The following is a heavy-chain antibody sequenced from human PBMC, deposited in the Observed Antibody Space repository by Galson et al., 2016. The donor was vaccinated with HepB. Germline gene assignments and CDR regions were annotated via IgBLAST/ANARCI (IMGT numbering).Heavy chain of an antibody. CDR3: ARQPYYYDSSGYFYFDN. CDR2: IYHSGTT. D-gene: IGHD3-22*01. Sequence: SETLSLTCAVSGGSIRSNNWWSWVRQPPGKGLEWIGEIYHSGTTNYNPSLKSRVIISVDKSKNQFSLKLRSVTAADTAVYYCARQPYYYDSSGYFYFDNWGQGTLVTVSS. J-gene: IGHJ4*02. CDR1: GGSIRSNNW. V-gene: IGHV4-4*02.